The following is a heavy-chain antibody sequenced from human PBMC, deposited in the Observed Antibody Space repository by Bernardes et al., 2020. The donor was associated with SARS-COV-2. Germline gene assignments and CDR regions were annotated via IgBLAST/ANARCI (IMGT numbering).Heavy chain of an antibody. CDR2: IIPLFGTT. J-gene: IGHJ1*01. CDR1: GNTFTSYA. D-gene: IGHD2-21*02. V-gene: IGHV1-69*13. Sequence: SVKVSCKTSGNTFTSYAVIWVRQAPGQGLECMGGIIPLFGTTNYAQNFQGRVTIAADESTSTVYMELSSLRSEDTAMYYCARVGPGSARDAEYFQHWGQGTLVTVSS. CDR3: ARVGPGSARDAEYFQH.